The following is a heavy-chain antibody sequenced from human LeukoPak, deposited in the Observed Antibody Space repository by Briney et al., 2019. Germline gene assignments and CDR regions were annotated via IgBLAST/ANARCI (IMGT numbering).Heavy chain of an antibody. J-gene: IGHJ4*02. CDR2: IYYSGST. Sequence: SQTLSLTCTVSGGSISSGGYHWSWIRQHPGKGLEWIGYIYYSGSTYYNPSLKSRVTISVDTSKNQFSLKLSSVTAADTAVYYCARATRKLQYFDYWGQGTLVTVSS. D-gene: IGHD4-23*01. CDR1: GGSISSGGYH. CDR3: ARATRKLQYFDY. V-gene: IGHV4-31*03.